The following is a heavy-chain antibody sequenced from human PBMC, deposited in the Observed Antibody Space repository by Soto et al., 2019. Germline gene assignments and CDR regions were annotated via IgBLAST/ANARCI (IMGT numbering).Heavy chain of an antibody. V-gene: IGHV5-51*01. CDR2: IYPGDSDT. CDR3: SRQPRYCSSPSCPSFDY. D-gene: IGHD2-2*01. Sequence: PGESLKISCKGSGYSFTSYWIGWVRQMPGKGLEWMGIIYPGDSDTRYSPSFQGQVTISADKSISTAYLQWSSLKASDTAMYYCSRQPRYCSSPSCPSFDYWGQGTLVTVSS. CDR1: GYSFTSYW. J-gene: IGHJ4*02.